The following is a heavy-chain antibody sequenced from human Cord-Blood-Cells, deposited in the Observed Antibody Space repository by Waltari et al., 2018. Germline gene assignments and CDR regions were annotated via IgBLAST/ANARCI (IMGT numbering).Heavy chain of an antibody. CDR1: GYTFTSYG. CDR3: AIVQQLFDY. Sequence: QVQLVQSGAEVKKPGASVKVSCKASGYTFTSYGISWVRQAPGQGLEWRGWISTENGNTNYAKELQGRGPMTTDTSTSTAYMELRSLRSDDTAVYYCAIVQQLFDYWGQGTLVTVSS. J-gene: IGHJ4*02. V-gene: IGHV1-18*01. CDR2: ISTENGNT. D-gene: IGHD6-13*01.